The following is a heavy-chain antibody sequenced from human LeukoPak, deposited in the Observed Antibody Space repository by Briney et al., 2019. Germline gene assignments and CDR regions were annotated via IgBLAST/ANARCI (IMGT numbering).Heavy chain of an antibody. V-gene: IGHV4-59*01. D-gene: IGHD1-26*01. J-gene: IGHJ4*02. CDR1: GASISSSYY. Sequence: SETLSLTCTVSGASISSSYYWTWIRQPPGKGLEWSGHIYYSGSTSYNPSLKSRVIIPLDTSKNQFSLKLSSVTAADTAVYYCARYGISGDLLANEGWVDYWGQGTLVTVSS. CDR3: ARYGISGDLLANEGWVDY. CDR2: IYYSGST.